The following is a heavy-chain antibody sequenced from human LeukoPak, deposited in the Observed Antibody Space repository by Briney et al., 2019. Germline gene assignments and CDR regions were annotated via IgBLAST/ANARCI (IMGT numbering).Heavy chain of an antibody. J-gene: IGHJ4*02. V-gene: IGHV3-69-1*01. CDR2: IGGDGIA. CDR3: ARSPDGFDY. Sequence: PGGSLRLSCVASGFTFTDHPMNWVRQAPGKGLEWISYIGGDGIAFYADSVKGRFTISRDNAKNSLYLQVNSLRADDTAVYYCARSPDGFDYWGQGTLVTVSS. CDR1: GFTFTDHP.